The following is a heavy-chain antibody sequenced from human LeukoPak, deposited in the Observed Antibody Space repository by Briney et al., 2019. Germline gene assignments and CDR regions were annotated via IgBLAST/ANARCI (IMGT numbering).Heavy chain of an antibody. CDR3: PRLHYYDSSGLIDY. D-gene: IGHD3-22*01. CDR2: IYDSGST. Sequence: PSETLSLTCTVSGGSITSRNYYWGWIRQPPGKGLEWIGTIYDSGSTYYNPSLKSRVTISVDTSKNQFPLKLNSVPAADTAVYNCPRLHYYDSSGLIDYRGQGTLVIVSS. CDR1: GGSITSRNYY. J-gene: IGHJ4*02. V-gene: IGHV4-39*01.